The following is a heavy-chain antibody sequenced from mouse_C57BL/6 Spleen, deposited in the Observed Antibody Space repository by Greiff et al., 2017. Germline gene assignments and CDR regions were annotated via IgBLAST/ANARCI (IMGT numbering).Heavy chain of an antibody. J-gene: IGHJ2*01. CDR2: IDPEDGDT. Sequence: VQLKQSGAELVRPGASVKLSCTASGFNIKDYYMHWVKQRPEQGLEWIGRIDPEDGDTEYAPKFQSKDTMTADTSSNTAYLQLSSLTSEDTAIYYCTTYPYYCEYWGHGTTLSVSS. V-gene: IGHV14-1*01. CDR3: TTYPYYCEY. CDR1: GFNIKDYY.